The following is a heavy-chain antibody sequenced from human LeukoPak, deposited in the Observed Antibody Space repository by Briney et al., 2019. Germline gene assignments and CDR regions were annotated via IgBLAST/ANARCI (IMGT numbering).Heavy chain of an antibody. CDR3: TREGADDSGPYGAGDY. CDR2: IYGGDT. CDR1: GFTVSNNY. J-gene: IGHJ4*02. Sequence: GGSLRLSCAGSGFTVSNNYMSWVRQAPGKGLEWVSLIYGGDTYYADSVKGRFIISRDNAKSTLYLQMNSLRADDTGVYYCTREGADDSGPYGAGDYWGQGTLVTVSS. D-gene: IGHD3-10*01. V-gene: IGHV3-66*01.